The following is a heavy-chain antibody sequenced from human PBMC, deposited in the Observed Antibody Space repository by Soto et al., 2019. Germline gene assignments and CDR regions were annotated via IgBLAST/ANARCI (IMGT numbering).Heavy chain of an antibody. Sequence: PGGSLRLSCAASGFTFSSYAMSWVRQAPGKGLEWVSAISGSGGSTYYADSVKGRFTISRDNSKNTLYLQMNSLRAEDTAVYYCAKNGGYDFWSGYSHVAIDYWGQGTLVTVSS. V-gene: IGHV3-23*01. D-gene: IGHD3-3*01. CDR2: ISGSGGST. CDR3: AKNGGYDFWSGYSHVAIDY. J-gene: IGHJ4*02. CDR1: GFTFSSYA.